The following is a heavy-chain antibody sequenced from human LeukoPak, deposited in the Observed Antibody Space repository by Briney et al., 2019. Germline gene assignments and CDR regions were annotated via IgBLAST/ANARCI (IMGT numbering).Heavy chain of an antibody. V-gene: IGHV4-39*01. J-gene: IGHJ4*02. D-gene: IGHD6-13*01. CDR3: VRHGQQLVRLSY. CDR2: IYDSGTT. Sequence: TSETLSLTCTVSGGSISSSSYYWGWIRQPPGKGLEWIGSIYDSGTTYYNPSLKSRVTISVDTSKNQFSLKLSSVTAADTAVYYCVRHGQQLVRLSYWGQGMLVTVSS. CDR1: GGSISSSSYY.